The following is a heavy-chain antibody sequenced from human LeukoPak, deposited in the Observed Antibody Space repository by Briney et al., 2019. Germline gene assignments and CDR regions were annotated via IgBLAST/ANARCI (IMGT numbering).Heavy chain of an antibody. V-gene: IGHV3-7*01. J-gene: IGHJ4*02. Sequence: GGSLRLSCAASGFTFSSYAMHWVRQVPGKGLEWVANINHDGSDKYYVDSVKGRFTISRDNAKNSLYLEVHSLRAEDTAIYYCARNTYYDFWSRHYGLDFWGQGTLVTVSS. CDR2: INHDGSDK. CDR3: ARNTYYDFWSRHYGLDF. D-gene: IGHD3-3*01. CDR1: GFTFSSYA.